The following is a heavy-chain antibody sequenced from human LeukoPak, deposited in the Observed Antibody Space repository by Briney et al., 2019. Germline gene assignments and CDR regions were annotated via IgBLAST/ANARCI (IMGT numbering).Heavy chain of an antibody. CDR1: GFTFGDYA. V-gene: IGHV3-49*04. CDR2: IASKTYGGTA. CDR3: SRDQTPYY. J-gene: IGHJ4*02. Sequence: GGTLRLSCTASGFTFGDYAMTWVRQAPGKGLEWVGFIASKTYGGTAEYAASVKGRFTISRDDSKSIAYLQMNSLKTEDTAVYFCSRDQTPYYWGQGTLVTVSS.